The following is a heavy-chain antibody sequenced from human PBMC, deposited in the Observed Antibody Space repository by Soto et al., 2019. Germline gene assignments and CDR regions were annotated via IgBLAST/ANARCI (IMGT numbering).Heavy chain of an antibody. V-gene: IGHV3-21*01. J-gene: IGHJ6*02. D-gene: IGHD3-9*01. Sequence: GGSLRLSCAASGFTFSSYSMNWVRQAPGKGLEWVSSISSSSSYIYYADSVKGRFTISRDNAKNSLYLQMNSLRAEDTAVYYCAREGSYDILTGGTEYYGMDVWGQGTTVTVSS. CDR1: GFTFSSYS. CDR2: ISSSSSYI. CDR3: AREGSYDILTGGTEYYGMDV.